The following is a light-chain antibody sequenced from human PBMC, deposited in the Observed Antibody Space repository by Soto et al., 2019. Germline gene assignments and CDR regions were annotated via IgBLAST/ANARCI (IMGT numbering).Light chain of an antibody. CDR2: DTS. Sequence: EIVLTQSPGTLSVSPGEWATLFCRASQSVTSTFLAWYQQKPGQAPRLLIYDTSIRASGIPDRFIGSGSGTDFTLTIGRLEPEDFAVYYCQQYSNSPLTFGGGTKVEIK. J-gene: IGKJ4*01. V-gene: IGKV3-20*01. CDR3: QQYSNSPLT. CDR1: QSVTSTF.